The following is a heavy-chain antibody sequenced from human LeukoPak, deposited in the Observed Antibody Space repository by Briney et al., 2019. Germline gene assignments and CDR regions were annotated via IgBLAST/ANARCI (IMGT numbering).Heavy chain of an antibody. V-gene: IGHV3-48*04. D-gene: IGHD3-10*01. Sequence: GGSLRLSCAASGFTFSTYSMNWVRQAPGKGLEWVSYISSSSSTIYYADSVKGRFTISRDNAKNTLYLQMNSLRAEDTAVYYCARVPFNYYGSGSYIYYWGQGTLVTVSS. J-gene: IGHJ4*02. CDR1: GFTFSTYS. CDR3: ARVPFNYYGSGSYIYY. CDR2: ISSSSSTI.